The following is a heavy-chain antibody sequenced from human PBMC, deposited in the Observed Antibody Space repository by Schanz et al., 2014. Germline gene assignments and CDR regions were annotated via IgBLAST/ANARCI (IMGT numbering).Heavy chain of an antibody. CDR1: GGTFSSFA. Sequence: QVQLVPFGAEVKKPGSSVKVSCKASGGTFSSFAIFWVRQAPGQGLEWMGTIIPILDITNYAQKFQGRVTITADKSTSTAYMELSNLRSEDTAVYYCARAGQDYSDSSGYATYYFGNWGQG. J-gene: IGHJ4*02. D-gene: IGHD3-22*01. V-gene: IGHV1-69*04. CDR2: IIPILDIT. CDR3: ARAGQDYSDSSGYATYYFGN.